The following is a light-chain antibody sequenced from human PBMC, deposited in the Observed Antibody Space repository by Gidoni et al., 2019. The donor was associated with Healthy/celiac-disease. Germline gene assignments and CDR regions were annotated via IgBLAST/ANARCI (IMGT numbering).Light chain of an antibody. J-gene: IGKJ3*01. Sequence: DIVMTQSPDALAVSLGERATINCKSSQSVLYSSNNKNYLAWYQQKPGQPPKLLIYWASTRESGVPDRFSGSGSGTDFTLTIISLHSEDVAVYYCQQYYSTPDFGPXTKVDIK. CDR2: WAS. CDR1: QSVLYSSNNKNY. CDR3: QQYYSTPD. V-gene: IGKV4-1*01.